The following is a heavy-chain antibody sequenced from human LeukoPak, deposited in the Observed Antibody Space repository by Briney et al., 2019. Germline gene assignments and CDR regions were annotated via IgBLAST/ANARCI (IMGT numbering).Heavy chain of an antibody. V-gene: IGHV3-23*01. J-gene: IGHJ4*02. CDR3: ARGNGFYANSFDY. CDR1: GFTFSNYA. Sequence: GGSLRLSCAASGFTFSNYAMSWVRQAPGKGLEWVSGISGSGGITYYADSVKGRFTISRDNSKNTLYLQMNSLRAEDTAVYYCARGNGFYANSFDYWGQGTLVTVSS. CDR2: ISGSGGIT. D-gene: IGHD3-3*01.